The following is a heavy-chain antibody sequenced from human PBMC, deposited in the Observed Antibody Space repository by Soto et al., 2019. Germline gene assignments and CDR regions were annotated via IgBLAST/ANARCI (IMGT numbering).Heavy chain of an antibody. Sequence: GGSLRLSCAASGFTFSSYSMNWVRQAPGKGLEWVSYISSSSSTIYYADSVKGRFTISRDNAKNSLYLQMNSLRDEDTAVYYCARGSITMVRGDPDYWGQGTPVTVSS. J-gene: IGHJ4*02. CDR3: ARGSITMVRGDPDY. CDR1: GFTFSSYS. CDR2: ISSSSSTI. V-gene: IGHV3-48*02. D-gene: IGHD3-10*01.